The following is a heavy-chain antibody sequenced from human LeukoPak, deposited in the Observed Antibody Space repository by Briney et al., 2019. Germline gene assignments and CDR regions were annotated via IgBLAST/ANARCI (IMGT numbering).Heavy chain of an antibody. Sequence: SETLSLTCTVSGGSISSGGYYWSWIRQHPGKGLEWIGYIYYSGSTYYNPSLKSRVTISVDTSKNQFSLKLSSVTAADTAVYYCAREGQQITFGGVIVRRFFDCWGQGTLVTVSS. CDR2: IYYSGST. V-gene: IGHV4-31*03. J-gene: IGHJ4*02. CDR1: GGSISSGGYY. CDR3: AREGQQITFGGVIVRRFFDC. D-gene: IGHD3-16*02.